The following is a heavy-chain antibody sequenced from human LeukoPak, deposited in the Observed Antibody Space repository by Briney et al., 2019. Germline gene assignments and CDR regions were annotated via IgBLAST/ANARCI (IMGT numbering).Heavy chain of an antibody. Sequence: GGSLRLSCAASGFTFSNYGLHWVRQAPGKGLEWVAVISYDGSNKYFADSVKGRFTISRDNSKNTLYLQMNSLRAEDTAVYYCAKDGISYSRSSEREFDYWGQGTLVTVSS. CDR2: ISYDGSNK. CDR1: GFTFSNYG. J-gene: IGHJ4*02. V-gene: IGHV3-30*18. D-gene: IGHD6-6*01. CDR3: AKDGISYSRSSEREFDY.